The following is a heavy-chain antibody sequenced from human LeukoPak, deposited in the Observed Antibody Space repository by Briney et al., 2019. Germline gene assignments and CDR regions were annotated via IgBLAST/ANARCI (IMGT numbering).Heavy chain of an antibody. V-gene: IGHV1-46*01. CDR1: GYTFTTYY. Sequence: ASVKVSCKTSGYTFTTYYMHWVRQAPGQGLEWMGIINPSAGTTNYAQKFQGRVTITADESTSTAYMELSSLRSEDTAVYYCARLHGAERYCSSTSCYRRHNWFDPWGQGTLVTVSS. D-gene: IGHD2-2*02. CDR3: ARLHGAERYCSSTSCYRRHNWFDP. J-gene: IGHJ5*02. CDR2: INPSAGTT.